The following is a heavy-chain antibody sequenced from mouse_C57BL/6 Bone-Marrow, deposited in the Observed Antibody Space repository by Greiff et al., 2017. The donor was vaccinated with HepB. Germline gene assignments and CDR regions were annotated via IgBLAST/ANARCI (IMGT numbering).Heavy chain of an antibody. CDR1: GFTFNTYA. D-gene: IGHD1-1*01. CDR2: IRSKSSNYAT. CDR3: VREPPLLRSGYFDV. J-gene: IGHJ1*03. V-gene: IGHV10-3*01. Sequence: EVQVVESGGGLVQPKGSLKLSCAASGFTFNTYAMHWVRQAPGKGLEWVACIRSKSSNYATYYADSVKDRFTISRDDSQSMLYLQMNNLKTEDTAMYYCVREPPLLRSGYFDVWGTGTTVTVSS.